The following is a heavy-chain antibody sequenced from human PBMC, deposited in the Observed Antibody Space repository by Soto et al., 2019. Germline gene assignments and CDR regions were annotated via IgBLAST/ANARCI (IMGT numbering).Heavy chain of an antibody. Sequence: QVQLQQWGAGLLKTSETLSLTCAVYGGSFSGYYWSWIRQPPGKGLEWIGEINHSGSTNYNPSLKSRVTISVDTSKNQFSLKLSSVTAADTAVYYCARGGGSGPSTVGWFDPWGQGTLVTVSS. V-gene: IGHV4-34*01. D-gene: IGHD6-19*01. CDR2: INHSGST. CDR1: GGSFSGYY. CDR3: ARGGGSGPSTVGWFDP. J-gene: IGHJ5*02.